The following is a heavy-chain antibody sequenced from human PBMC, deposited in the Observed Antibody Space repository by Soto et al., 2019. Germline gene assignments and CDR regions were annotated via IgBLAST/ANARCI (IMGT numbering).Heavy chain of an antibody. D-gene: IGHD3-10*01. CDR3: ASVEYYGSGSSY. Sequence: SVKVSCKASGGTFSSYAISWVRQAPGQXLXXLGGXIXXXXXXNYAQKFQGRVTITADESTSTAYMELSSLRSEDTAVYYCASVEYYGSGSSYWGQGTPVTV. J-gene: IGHJ4*02. V-gene: IGHV1-69*13. CDR1: GGTFSSYA. CDR2: XIXXXXXX.